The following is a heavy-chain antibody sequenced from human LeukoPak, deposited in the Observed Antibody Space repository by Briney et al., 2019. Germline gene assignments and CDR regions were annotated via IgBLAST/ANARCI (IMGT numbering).Heavy chain of an antibody. D-gene: IGHD2-2*01. CDR2: IYTSGST. V-gene: IGHV4-4*09. CDR1: VGSISSYY. J-gene: IGHJ6*03. CDR3: ARQGLQVPAAPQDYYYYYMDA. Sequence: SETLSLTCTVSVGSISSYYWSWIRQPPGKGLGWIGYIYTSGSTNYNPSLKSRVTISVDTSKNQFSLKLSSVTAADTAVYYCARQGLQVPAAPQDYYYYYMDAWGKGTTVTVSS.